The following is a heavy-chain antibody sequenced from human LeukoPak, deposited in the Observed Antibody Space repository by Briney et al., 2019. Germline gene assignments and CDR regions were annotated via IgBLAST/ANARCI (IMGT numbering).Heavy chain of an antibody. V-gene: IGHV3-30-3*01. D-gene: IGHD4-23*01. CDR2: ISYDGSNK. Sequence: PGRSLRLSCAASGFTFSSYAMHWVRQAPGKGLEWVAVISYDGSNKYYADSVKGRFTISRDNSKNTLYLQMNSLRAEDTAVYYCAEGFYGGWYLDYWGQGTLVTVSS. CDR3: AEGFYGGWYLDY. CDR1: GFTFSSYA. J-gene: IGHJ4*02.